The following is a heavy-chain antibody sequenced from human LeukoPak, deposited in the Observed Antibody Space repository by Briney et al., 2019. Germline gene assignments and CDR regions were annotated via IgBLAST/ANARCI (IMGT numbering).Heavy chain of an antibody. Sequence: PGGSLRLSCAASTFTFNNYGMHWVRQAPGKGLEWVAFIQFDGNDKFYADSVKGRFTISRDNSKNTLFLQMNSLRAEDTAVYYCREPFDYWGQGTLVTVSS. CDR1: TFTFNNYG. CDR3: REPFDY. J-gene: IGHJ4*02. CDR2: IQFDGNDK. D-gene: IGHD1-26*01. V-gene: IGHV3-30*02.